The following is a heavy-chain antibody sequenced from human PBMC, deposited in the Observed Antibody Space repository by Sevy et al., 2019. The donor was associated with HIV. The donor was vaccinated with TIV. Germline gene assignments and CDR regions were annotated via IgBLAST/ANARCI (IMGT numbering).Heavy chain of an antibody. CDR3: ARDAAEGPYGGTWFSNWLDP. CDR1: GFSFSGYS. V-gene: IGHV3-21*01. D-gene: IGHD6-13*01. Sequence: GVSLRLSCAASGFSFSGYSFNWVRQAPGKGLEWVSSIDTSSAYIYYADSVKGRFTISRDNAKNSLYLQMNSLRREDTAIYYCARDAAEGPYGGTWFSNWLDPWGQGTLVTVSS. CDR2: IDTSSAYI. J-gene: IGHJ5*02.